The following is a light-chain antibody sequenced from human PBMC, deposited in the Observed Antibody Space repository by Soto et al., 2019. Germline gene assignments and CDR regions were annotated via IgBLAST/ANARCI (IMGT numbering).Light chain of an antibody. J-gene: IGLJ1*01. Sequence: QSVLTQPPSVSAAPGQEVTISCSGSSSNIGNNYVSWYQQLPGTAPKLLIYENNKRPSGIPDRFSGSKSGTSATLGITGLQTGDEADYYCGTWDSSLSAHVFGTGTKVTVL. CDR1: SSNIGNNY. CDR3: GTWDSSLSAHV. V-gene: IGLV1-51*02. CDR2: ENN.